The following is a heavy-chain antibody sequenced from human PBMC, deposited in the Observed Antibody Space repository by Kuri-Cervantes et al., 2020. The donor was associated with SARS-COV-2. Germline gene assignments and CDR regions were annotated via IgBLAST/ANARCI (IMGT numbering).Heavy chain of an antibody. CDR2: ISYDGSSE. Sequence: AGSLRPSCAASGFTFSSCAMHWVRLAPGKGLEWVAFISYDGSSEYYADSVRGRFTVSRDNSKNTLYLQVNSLRADDPAVYYCAKDRVGVQDSWGQGTQVTVSS. D-gene: IGHD2-21*01. V-gene: IGHV3-30*04. J-gene: IGHJ5*01. CDR3: AKDRVGVQDS. CDR1: GFTFSSCA.